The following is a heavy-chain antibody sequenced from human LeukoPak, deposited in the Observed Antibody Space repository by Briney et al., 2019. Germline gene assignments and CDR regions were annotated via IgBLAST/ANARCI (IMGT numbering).Heavy chain of an antibody. V-gene: IGHV4-59*12. J-gene: IGHJ4*02. CDR1: GGSLSIYY. Sequence: SETLSLTCSVSGGSLSIYYWTWIRQIPGKGLEWIGYIYYTGTTNYNPLFESRATISVDTSKNQFSLKVTSVTAADTAVYYCASGMVRGLAPIVLDFWGQGTLVTVS. CDR3: ASGMVRGLAPIVLDF. CDR2: IYYTGTT. D-gene: IGHD3-10*01.